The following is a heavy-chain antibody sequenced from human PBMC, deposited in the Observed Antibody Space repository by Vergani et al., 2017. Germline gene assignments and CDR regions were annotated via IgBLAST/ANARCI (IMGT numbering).Heavy chain of an antibody. D-gene: IGHD2-2*01. J-gene: IGHJ4*02. CDR2: ISYDGSNK. CDR1: GFTFSSYA. Sequence: QVQLVESGGGVVQPGRSLRLSCAASGFTFSSYAMHWVRQAPGKGLEWVAVISYDGSNKYYADSVKGRFTISRDNSKNTLYLQMNSRRAEDTAVYYCARQVVVPAAVFDYWGQGTLVTVSS. CDR3: ARQVVVPAAVFDY. V-gene: IGHV3-30-3*01.